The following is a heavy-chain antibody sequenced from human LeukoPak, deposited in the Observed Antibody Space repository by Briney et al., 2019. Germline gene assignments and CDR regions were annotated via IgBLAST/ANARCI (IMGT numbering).Heavy chain of an antibody. D-gene: IGHD1-26*01. CDR3: ARATRGVREPLFDY. V-gene: IGHV1-2*02. CDR1: GYTFTGYY. CDR2: INPNSGGT. J-gene: IGHJ4*02. Sequence: ASVKVSCKTSGYTFTGYYMHWVRQAPGQGLEWMGWINPNSGGTNYAQKFQGRVTMTRDTSISTACMELSRLRSDDTAVYYCARATRGVREPLFDYWGQGTLVTVSS.